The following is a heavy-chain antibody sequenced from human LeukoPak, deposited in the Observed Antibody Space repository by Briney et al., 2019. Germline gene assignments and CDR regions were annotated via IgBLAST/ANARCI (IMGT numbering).Heavy chain of an antibody. CDR1: GFIFSTYW. CDR2: INSDGSST. J-gene: IGHJ4*02. CDR3: ARREFDSLGIYNY. V-gene: IGHV3-74*01. D-gene: IGHD7-27*01. Sequence: GGSLRLSCGASGFIFSTYWMHWVRQAPGKGLVWVSRINSDGSSTIYADSVKGRFTISRDNAKNSLYLQMNSLRAEDTAVYYCARREFDSLGIYNYWGQGTLVTVSS.